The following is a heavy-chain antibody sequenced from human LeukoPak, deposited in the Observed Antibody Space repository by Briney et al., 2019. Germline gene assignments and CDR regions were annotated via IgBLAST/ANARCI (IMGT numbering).Heavy chain of an antibody. CDR1: GGSIDGGTFY. Sequence: SETLSLTCTVSGGSIDGGTFYWGWIRQPPGKGLEWIGSMYYDGSSYYNPSLKSRVTTSVDTSKNQFSLKLTSVTAADTAVYFCARRSDSGSDVGEGYFDYWGQGTLVTVSS. J-gene: IGHJ4*02. D-gene: IGHD1-26*01. CDR2: MYYDGSS. V-gene: IGHV4-39*01. CDR3: ARRSDSGSDVGEGYFDY.